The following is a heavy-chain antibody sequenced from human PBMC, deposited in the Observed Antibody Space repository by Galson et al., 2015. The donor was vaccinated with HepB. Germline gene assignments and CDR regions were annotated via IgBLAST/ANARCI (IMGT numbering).Heavy chain of an antibody. CDR1: GFTFSSYA. CDR3: AKAFVHCSGGSCPPKHFDY. Sequence: SLRLSCAASGFTFSSYAMSWVRQAPGKGLEWVSAISGSGGSTYYADSVKGRFTISRDNSKNTLYLQMNSLRAEDTAVYYCAKAFVHCSGGSCPPKHFDYWGQGTLVTASS. CDR2: ISGSGGST. D-gene: IGHD2-15*01. V-gene: IGHV3-23*01. J-gene: IGHJ4*02.